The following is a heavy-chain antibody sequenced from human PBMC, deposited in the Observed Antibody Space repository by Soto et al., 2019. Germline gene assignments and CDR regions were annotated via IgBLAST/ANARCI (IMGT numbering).Heavy chain of an antibody. Sequence: QVQLVQSGAEVKKPGASVKVSCKASGYTFTSYDINWVRQATGQGLEWMGWMNPNSGNTGYAQKFQGRVTMTRNTSITTVYRELRSLRSEDTAVYYCARGGLPPLEWLLFPSWFDPWGQGTLVTVSS. CDR2: MNPNSGNT. CDR1: GYTFTSYD. V-gene: IGHV1-8*01. CDR3: ARGGLPPLEWLLFPSWFDP. D-gene: IGHD3-3*01. J-gene: IGHJ5*02.